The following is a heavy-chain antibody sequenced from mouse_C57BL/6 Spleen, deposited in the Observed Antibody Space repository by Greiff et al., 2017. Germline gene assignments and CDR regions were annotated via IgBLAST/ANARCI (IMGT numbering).Heavy chain of an antibody. J-gene: IGHJ4*01. Sequence: EVKLMESGGDLVKPGGSLKLSCAASGFTFSSYGMSWVRQTPDKRLEWVATISSGGSYTYYPDSVKGRFTISRDNAKNTLYLQMSSLKSEDTAMYYCARHGTKEAMDYWGQGTSVTVSS. V-gene: IGHV5-6*01. D-gene: IGHD4-1*01. CDR1: GFTFSSYG. CDR2: ISSGGSYT. CDR3: ARHGTKEAMDY.